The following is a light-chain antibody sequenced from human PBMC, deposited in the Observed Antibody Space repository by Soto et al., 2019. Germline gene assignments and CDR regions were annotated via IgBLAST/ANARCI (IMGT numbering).Light chain of an antibody. CDR1: QSVSSS. Sequence: EIVLTQSPGTLSLSPGERATLSCRASQSVSSSLAWYQHKTGQAPRLLISGASSRATGIPDRFSGSGSATDFTFTISRLEPEDFALYYCQQYGGSPITFGQGTRLEIK. J-gene: IGKJ5*01. CDR2: GAS. V-gene: IGKV3-20*01. CDR3: QQYGGSPIT.